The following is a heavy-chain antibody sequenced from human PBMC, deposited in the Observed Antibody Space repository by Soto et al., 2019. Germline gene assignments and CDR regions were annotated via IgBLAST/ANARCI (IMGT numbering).Heavy chain of an antibody. V-gene: IGHV3-23*01. CDR3: ARWSYLDY. D-gene: IGHD3-3*01. CDR2: ISGSDGKT. J-gene: IGHJ4*02. CDR1: GFSFGSYA. Sequence: VGSLRLSCVASGFSFGSYALTWVRQAPGKGLEWVSTISGSDGKTFYADAVKGRFSISRDISQSTLYLQMNSLRADDTAIYYCARWSYLDYWGQGTRVTVSS.